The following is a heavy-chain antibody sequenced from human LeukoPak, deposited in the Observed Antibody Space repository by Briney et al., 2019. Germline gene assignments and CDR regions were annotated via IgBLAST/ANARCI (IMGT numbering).Heavy chain of an antibody. D-gene: IGHD2-15*01. Sequence: GGSLRLSCAASGFTFSDFWMTWVRQTPGKGLEWVANIKEDGSETYHVDSVKGRFTISRDNAKNSLYLQMNSLRGDDTAVYYCVRDSRPGGAMGLYHNFDFWGQGTLVTVSS. CDR1: GFTFSDFW. V-gene: IGHV3-7*01. CDR3: VRDSRPGGAMGLYHNFDF. J-gene: IGHJ4*02. CDR2: IKEDGSET.